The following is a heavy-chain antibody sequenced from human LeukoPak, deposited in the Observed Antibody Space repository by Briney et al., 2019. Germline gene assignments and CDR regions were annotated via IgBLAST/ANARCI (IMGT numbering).Heavy chain of an antibody. Sequence: SGGSLRLSCAASGFTFSSHGMHWVRQAPGKGLEWVAVISYDGSNKYYADSVKGRFTISRDNSKNTLYLQMNSLRAEDTAVYYCAKGATEGYPIDYWGQGTLVTVSS. CDR3: AKGATEGYPIDY. J-gene: IGHJ4*02. D-gene: IGHD1-1*01. CDR2: ISYDGSNK. CDR1: GFTFSSHG. V-gene: IGHV3-30*18.